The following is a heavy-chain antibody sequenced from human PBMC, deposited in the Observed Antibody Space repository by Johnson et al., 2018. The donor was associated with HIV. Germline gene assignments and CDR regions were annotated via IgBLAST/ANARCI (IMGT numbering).Heavy chain of an antibody. V-gene: IGHV3-20*04. CDR2: INWNGGST. CDR3: ACVGSWSYLLGAFNI. CDR1: RFTFDDYV. Sequence: VQLVESGGGVVRPEGSLRLSCAASRFTFDDYVMSWVRQAPGKGLEWVSGINWNGGSTGYADSVKGRFTISRDNAKNSLYLQMNSLRAEDTALYYCACVGSWSYLLGAFNIWGQGTTVTVSS. D-gene: IGHD1-26*01. J-gene: IGHJ3*02.